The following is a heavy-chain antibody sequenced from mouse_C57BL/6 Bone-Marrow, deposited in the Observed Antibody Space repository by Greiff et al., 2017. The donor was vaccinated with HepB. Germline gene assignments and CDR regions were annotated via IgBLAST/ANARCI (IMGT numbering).Heavy chain of an antibody. D-gene: IGHD1-1*01. V-gene: IGHV1-85*01. CDR2: IYPRDGST. CDR1: GYTFTSYD. J-gene: IGHJ1*03. CDR3: ARGATVVEGYWYFDV. Sequence: VKLQESGPELVKPGASVKLSCKASGYTFTSYDINWVKQRPGQGLEWIGWIYPRDGSTKYNEKFKGKATLTVDTSSSTAYMELHSLTSEDSAVYFCARGATVVEGYWYFDVWGTGTTVTVSS.